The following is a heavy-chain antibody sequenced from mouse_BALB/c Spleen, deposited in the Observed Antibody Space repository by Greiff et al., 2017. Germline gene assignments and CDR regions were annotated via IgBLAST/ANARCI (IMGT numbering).Heavy chain of an antibody. J-gene: IGHJ3*01. Sequence: EVMLVESGGGLVKPGGSLKLSCAASGFTFSDYYMYWVRQTPEKRLEWVATISDGGSYTYYPDSVKGRFTISRDNAKNNLYLQMSSLKSEDTAMYYCAGAAWFAYWDQGTLVTVSA. CDR1: GFTFSDYY. CDR2: ISDGGSYT. V-gene: IGHV5-4*02. CDR3: AGAAWFAY.